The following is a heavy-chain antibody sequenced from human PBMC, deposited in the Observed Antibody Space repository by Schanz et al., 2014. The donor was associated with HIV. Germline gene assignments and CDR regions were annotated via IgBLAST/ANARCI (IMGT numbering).Heavy chain of an antibody. D-gene: IGHD4-17*01. CDR2: ISSSGSTI. CDR1: GFTFSSYA. Sequence: EVQLLESGGGLIQPGGSLRLSCAASGFTFSSYAMTWIRQAPGKGLEWVSYISSSGSTIYYADSVKGRFTISRDNAKNSLYLQMNSLRAEDTAVYYCAKSRGDSWPYGMDVWGQGTTVTVSS. J-gene: IGHJ6*02. V-gene: IGHV3-48*03. CDR3: AKSRGDSWPYGMDV.